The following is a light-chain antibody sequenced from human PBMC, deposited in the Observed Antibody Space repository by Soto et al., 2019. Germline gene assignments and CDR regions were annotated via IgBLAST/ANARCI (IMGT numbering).Light chain of an antibody. Sequence: QSVLTQPPSASGTPGQRVTISCSGSSSNIGSNTVNWYQQFPGTAPKLLIHSTNQRPSGVPDRFSGSKSGTSVSLAISGLQSEEEAVYSCAAWDDSLNGVLFGGGTKVTVL. J-gene: IGLJ2*01. CDR1: SSNIGSNT. CDR2: STN. V-gene: IGLV1-44*01. CDR3: AAWDDSLNGVL.